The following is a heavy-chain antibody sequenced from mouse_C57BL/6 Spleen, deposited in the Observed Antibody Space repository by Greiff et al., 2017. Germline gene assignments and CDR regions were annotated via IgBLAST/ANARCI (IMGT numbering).Heavy chain of an antibody. CDR1: GYSFTGYY. D-gene: IGHD1-1*01. Sequence: EVQRVESGPELVKPGASVKISCKASGYSFTGYYMNWVKQSPEKSLEWIGEINPSTGGTTYNQKFKAKATLTVDKSSSTAYMQLKSLTSEDSAVYYCARDYGSSYRYFDVWGTGTTVTVSS. CDR3: ARDYGSSYRYFDV. V-gene: IGHV1-42*01. CDR2: INPSTGGT. J-gene: IGHJ1*03.